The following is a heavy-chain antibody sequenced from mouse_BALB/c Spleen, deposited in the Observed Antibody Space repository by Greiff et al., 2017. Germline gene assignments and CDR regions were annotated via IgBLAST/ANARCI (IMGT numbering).Heavy chain of an antibody. Sequence: EVKVEESGGGLVKPGGSLKLSCAASGFTFSSYAMSWVRQTPEKRLEWVATISSGGSYTYYPDSVKGRFTISRDNAKNTLYLQMSSLRSEDTAMYYCARHDGSSYGGAMDYWGQGTSVTVSS. CDR3: ARHDGSSYGGAMDY. CDR1: GFTFSSYA. D-gene: IGHD1-1*01. V-gene: IGHV5-9-3*01. J-gene: IGHJ4*01. CDR2: ISSGGSYT.